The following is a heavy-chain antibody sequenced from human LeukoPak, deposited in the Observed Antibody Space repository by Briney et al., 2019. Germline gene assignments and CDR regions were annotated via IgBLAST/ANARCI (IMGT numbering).Heavy chain of an antibody. CDR1: GFTFSSYG. D-gene: IGHD5-18*01. V-gene: IGHV3-30*02. CDR3: AKSSRPVTARAFFDY. J-gene: IGHJ4*02. Sequence: GGSLRLSCAASGFTFSSYGMHWVRQAPGKGLEWVAFIRYDGSNKYYADSVKGRFTISRDNSKNTVYLQMKSLRAEDTAVYYCAKSSRPVTARAFFDYWGQGTLVTVSS. CDR2: IRYDGSNK.